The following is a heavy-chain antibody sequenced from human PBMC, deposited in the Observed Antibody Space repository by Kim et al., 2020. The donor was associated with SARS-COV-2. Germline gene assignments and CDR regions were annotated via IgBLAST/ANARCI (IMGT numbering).Heavy chain of an antibody. CDR2: GSET. Sequence: GSETSFVDSVKGRFTISRDNAKNSLFLQMSSLRAEDTAVYYCARGRGAGDWGQGTLVTVSS. V-gene: IGHV3-7*03. J-gene: IGHJ4*02. CDR3: ARGRGAGD. D-gene: IGHD1-26*01.